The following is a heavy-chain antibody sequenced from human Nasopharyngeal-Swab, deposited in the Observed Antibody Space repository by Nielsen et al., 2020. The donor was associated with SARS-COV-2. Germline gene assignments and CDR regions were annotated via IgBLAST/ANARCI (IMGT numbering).Heavy chain of an antibody. J-gene: IGHJ3*02. CDR2: ISSSGSTI. Sequence: GGSLRLSCAASGFTFSSYEMNWVRQAPGKGLEWVSYISSSGSTIYYADSVKGRFTISRDNAKNSLYLQMNSLRAEDTAVYYCAPPAGDAFDIWGQGTMVTVSS. V-gene: IGHV3-48*03. D-gene: IGHD6-13*01. CDR1: GFTFSSYE. CDR3: APPAGDAFDI.